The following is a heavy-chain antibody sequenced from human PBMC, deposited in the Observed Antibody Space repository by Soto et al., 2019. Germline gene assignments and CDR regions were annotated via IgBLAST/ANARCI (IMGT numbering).Heavy chain of an antibody. D-gene: IGHD2-2*01. V-gene: IGHV1-2*04. CDR2: INPNSGGT. Sequence: ASVKVSCKASGYTFTGYYMHWVRQAPGQGLEWMGWINPNSGGTNYAQKFQGWVTMTRDTSISTAYMELSRLRSDDTAVYYCASAVYRGSSVHGGWCEPWGKGTLVDVYS. CDR3: ASAVYRGSSVHGGWCEP. J-gene: IGHJ5*02. CDR1: GYTFTGYY.